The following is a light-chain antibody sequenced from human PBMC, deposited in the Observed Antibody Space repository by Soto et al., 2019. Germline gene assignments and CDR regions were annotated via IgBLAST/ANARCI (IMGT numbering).Light chain of an antibody. Sequence: DIQMTQFPSTLSASVGDRVTITCRASQTTNTWLAWYQQKPGTAPQLLIYDASSLEGGVPSRFSASGSGTEFTLTISILQPDDLATYYCQQYISYPYTFGQGTKVEIK. V-gene: IGKV1-5*01. CDR2: DAS. CDR1: QTTNTW. CDR3: QQYISYPYT. J-gene: IGKJ2*01.